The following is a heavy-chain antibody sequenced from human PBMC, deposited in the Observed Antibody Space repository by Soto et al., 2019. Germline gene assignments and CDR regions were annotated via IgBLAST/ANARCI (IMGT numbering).Heavy chain of an antibody. D-gene: IGHD6-19*01. J-gene: IGHJ6*02. CDR1: GYTFTSYG. CDR2: ISAYNGNT. Sequence: ASVKVSCKASGYTFTSYGISWVRQAPGQGLEWMGWISAYNGNTNYAQKLQGRVTMTTDTSTSTAYMELRSLRSDDTAVYYCARDRGIAVAGPPDYYYYGMDVWGQGTTVTVSS. CDR3: ARDRGIAVAGPPDYYYYGMDV. V-gene: IGHV1-18*01.